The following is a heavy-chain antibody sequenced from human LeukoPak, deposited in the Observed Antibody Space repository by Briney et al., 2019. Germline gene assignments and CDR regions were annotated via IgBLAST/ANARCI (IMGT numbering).Heavy chain of an antibody. V-gene: IGHV4-34*01. Sequence: SETLSLTCAVYGGSFSGYYWSWFRQPPGKGLEWIGEINHSGSTNYNPSLTSRVTISVDTSKNQFSLKLSSVTAADTAVYYCARGSGWYYWGQGTLVTVSS. J-gene: IGHJ4*02. CDR3: ARGSGWYY. CDR1: GGSFSGYY. D-gene: IGHD6-19*01. CDR2: INHSGST.